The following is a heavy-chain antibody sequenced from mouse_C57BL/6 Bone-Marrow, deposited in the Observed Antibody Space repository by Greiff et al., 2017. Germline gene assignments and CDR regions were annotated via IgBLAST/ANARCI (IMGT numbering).Heavy chain of an antibody. D-gene: IGHD3-2*02. J-gene: IGHJ3*01. CDR1: GFTFSSYA. CDR2: ISAGGSYT. Sequence: EVQVVESGGGLVKPGGSLKLSCAASGFTFSSYAMSWVRQTPEKRLEWVATISAGGSYTYYPDNVKGRFTFSRDNAKNNLYLQRRHLKSEDTAMYYCARERDSSGFAYWGQGTLVTVSA. CDR3: ARERDSSGFAY. V-gene: IGHV5-4*01.